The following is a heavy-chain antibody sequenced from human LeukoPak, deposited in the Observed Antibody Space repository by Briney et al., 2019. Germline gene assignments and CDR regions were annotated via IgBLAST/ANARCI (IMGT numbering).Heavy chain of an antibody. Sequence: ASVKVSCKASEYTFTIYDINWVRQAPGQGLEYMGWMNPKTGGTVYAQQFQGRVTMTRDASIGTAYMELSSLKSEDTAVYYCAREPWRVYYDSSGDRGAFDIWGQGTMVTVSS. CDR3: AREPWRVYYDSSGDRGAFDI. CDR1: EYTFTIYD. CDR2: MNPKTGGT. D-gene: IGHD3-22*01. J-gene: IGHJ3*02. V-gene: IGHV1-8*01.